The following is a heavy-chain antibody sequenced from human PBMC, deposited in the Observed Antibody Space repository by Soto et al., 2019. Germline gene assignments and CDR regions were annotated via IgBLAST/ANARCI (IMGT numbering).Heavy chain of an antibody. V-gene: IGHV1-2*04. J-gene: IGHJ6*02. CDR3: ARGRTRGSSSCNGMDV. D-gene: IGHD6-13*01. CDR2: INPNSGGT. Sequence: GSSVKVSCKASGYTFTGYYMHWVRQAPGQGLEWMGWINPNSGGTNYAQKFQGWVTMTRDTSISTAYMELSRLRSDDTAVYYCARGRTRGSSSCNGMDVWGHGTTVTVSS. CDR1: GYTFTGYY.